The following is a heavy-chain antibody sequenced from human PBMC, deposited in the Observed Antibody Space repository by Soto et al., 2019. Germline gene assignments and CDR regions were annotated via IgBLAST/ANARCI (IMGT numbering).Heavy chain of an antibody. CDR2: MNPNSGNT. V-gene: IGHV1-8*01. D-gene: IGHD2-15*01. J-gene: IGHJ4*02. CDR3: ARVPSLSYCSGGSCYRFDY. CDR1: EYTFTSYD. Sequence: ASVKVSCKASEYTFTSYDINWVRQATGQGLEWMGWMNPNSGNTGYAQKFQGRVTMTRDTSISTAYMELSSLRSEDTAVYYYARVPSLSYCSGGSCYRFDYWGQGTLVTVSS.